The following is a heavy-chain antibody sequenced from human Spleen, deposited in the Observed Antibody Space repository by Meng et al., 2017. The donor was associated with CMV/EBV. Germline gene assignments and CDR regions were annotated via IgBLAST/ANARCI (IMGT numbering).Heavy chain of an antibody. J-gene: IGHJ4*02. CDR3: TYISNDFCSFQHGIDY. V-gene: IGHV2-5*01. Sequence: SGPTLVQPTQTLTLTCTFSGFLRTSAGVGVGWIRQPPGEALEWLALIYGNDDKRYSPSLKSRLTITKDTPKTQVALTMSNINSVDTATYFCTYISNDFCSFQHGIDYWGQGILVTVSS. CDR1: GFLRTSAGVG. D-gene: IGHD3-3*01. CDR2: IYGNDDK.